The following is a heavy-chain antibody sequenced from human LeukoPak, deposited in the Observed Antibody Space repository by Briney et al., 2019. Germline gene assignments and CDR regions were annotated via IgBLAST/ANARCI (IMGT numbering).Heavy chain of an antibody. V-gene: IGHV4-31*03. CDR3: ARDRAPERWLQLDAFDI. CDR2: IYYSGST. D-gene: IGHD5-12*01. CDR1: GGSISSGGYY. Sequence: PSETLSLTCTVSGGSISSGGYYWSWIRQHPGQGLEWIGYIYYSGSTYYNPSLKSRVTISVDTSKNQFSLKLSSVTAADTAVYYCARDRAPERWLQLDAFDIWGQGTMVTVSS. J-gene: IGHJ3*02.